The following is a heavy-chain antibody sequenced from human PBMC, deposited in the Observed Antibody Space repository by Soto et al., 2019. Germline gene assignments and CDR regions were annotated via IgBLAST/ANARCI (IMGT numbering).Heavy chain of an antibody. CDR1: GGTFSSYT. D-gene: IGHD6-13*01. CDR2: IIPILGIA. CDR3: ARDGETAAGTSWPEYFQH. J-gene: IGHJ1*01. Sequence: QVQLVQSGAEVKKPGSSVKVSCKASGGTFSSYTISWVRQAPGQGLEWMGRIIPILGIANYAQKFQGRVTITADXXTXTXXMELSSLRSEDTAVYYCARDGETAAGTSWPEYFQHWGQGTLVTVSS. V-gene: IGHV1-69*08.